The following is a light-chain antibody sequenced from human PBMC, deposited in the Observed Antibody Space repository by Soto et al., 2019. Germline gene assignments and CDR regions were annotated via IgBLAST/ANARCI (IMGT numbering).Light chain of an antibody. CDR3: ETWDSNTRV. J-gene: IGLJ3*02. CDR2: LEGSGSY. CDR1: SGHSSYI. V-gene: IGLV4-60*02. Sequence: QPVLTQSSSASASRGSSVKLTCTLSSGHSSYIIAWHQQQPGKAPRSLMKLEGSGSYNKGSGVPDRFSGSSSGADRYLTISNLQFEDEADYYCETWDSNTRVFGGGTKVTVL.